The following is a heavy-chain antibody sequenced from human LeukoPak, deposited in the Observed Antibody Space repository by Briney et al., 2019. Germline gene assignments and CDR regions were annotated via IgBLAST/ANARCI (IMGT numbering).Heavy chain of an antibody. V-gene: IGHV3-48*03. Sequence: GGSLRLSCAASGFTFSSYEMNWVRQAPGKGLEWVSYISSSGSTIYYADSVKGRFTISRDNAKNSLYLQMNSLRAEDTAVYYCARHTITYYYDSSGYQNADYYYMDVWGKGTTVTVSS. CDR2: ISSSGSTI. CDR3: ARHTITYYYDSSGYQNADYYYMDV. J-gene: IGHJ6*03. D-gene: IGHD3-22*01. CDR1: GFTFSSYE.